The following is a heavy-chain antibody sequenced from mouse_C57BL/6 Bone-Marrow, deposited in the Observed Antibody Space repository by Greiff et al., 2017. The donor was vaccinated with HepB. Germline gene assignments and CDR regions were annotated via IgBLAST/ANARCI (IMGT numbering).Heavy chain of an antibody. D-gene: IGHD1-1*01. CDR1: GYSITSGYY. J-gene: IGHJ3*01. CDR3: ARNYYGSRKGWFAY. CDR2: ISYDGSN. Sequence: EVKLVESGPGLVKPSQSLSLTCSVTGYSITSGYYWNWIRQFPGNKLEWMGYISYDGSNNYNPSLKNRISITRDTSKNQFFLKLNSVTTEDTATYYCARNYYGSRKGWFAYWGQGTLVTVSA. V-gene: IGHV3-6*01.